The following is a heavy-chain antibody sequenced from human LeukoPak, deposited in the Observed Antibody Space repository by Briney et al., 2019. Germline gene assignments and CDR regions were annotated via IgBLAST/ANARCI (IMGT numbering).Heavy chain of an antibody. CDR1: GFTFSTYW. J-gene: IGHJ4*02. Sequence: PGGSLRLSCAASGFTFSTYWMSWVRQAPGKGLEWVANIHQDGNGKYYVDSVKGRFTISGDNAKNSLYLQMNSLRAEDTAVYYCARGDKFSGDYWGQGTLVTVSS. V-gene: IGHV3-7*04. CDR3: ARGDKFSGDY. CDR2: IHQDGNGK. D-gene: IGHD2-15*01.